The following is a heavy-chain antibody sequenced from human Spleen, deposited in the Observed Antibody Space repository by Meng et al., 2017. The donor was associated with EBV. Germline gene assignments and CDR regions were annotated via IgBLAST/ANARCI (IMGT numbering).Heavy chain of an antibody. CDR1: GGSISTDSW. CDR3: ARANLKDLLRTYFDF. D-gene: IGHD1-26*01. V-gene: IGHV4-4*02. Sequence: QGQLPESGPGLVKPSGTLSLPCVVSGGSISTDSWLSWVRQPPGKGLEWIGEIHNSGSTNYNPSLKSRVSMSLDKSKSQFSLRLSSMTAADTAVYYCARANLKDLLRTYFDFWGQGTLVTVSS. CDR2: IHNSGST. J-gene: IGHJ4*02.